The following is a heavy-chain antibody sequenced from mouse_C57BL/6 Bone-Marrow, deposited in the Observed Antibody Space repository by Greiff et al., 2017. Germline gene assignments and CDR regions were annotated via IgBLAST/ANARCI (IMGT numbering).Heavy chain of an antibody. CDR2: IRNKANNHAT. CDR3: TRRYGSSYGYFDV. CDR1: GFTFSDAW. D-gene: IGHD1-1*01. Sequence: EVKLEESGGGLVQPGGSMKLSCAASGFTFSDAWMDWVRQSPEKGLEWVAEIRNKANNHATYYAESVKGRFTISRDDSKSSVYLQMNSVRAEDTGIYYCTRRYGSSYGYFDVWGTGTTVTVSS. V-gene: IGHV6-6*01. J-gene: IGHJ1*03.